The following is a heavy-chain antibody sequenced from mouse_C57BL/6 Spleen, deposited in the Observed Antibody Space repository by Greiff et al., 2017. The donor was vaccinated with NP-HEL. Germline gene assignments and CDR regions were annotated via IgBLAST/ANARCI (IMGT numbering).Heavy chain of an antibody. V-gene: IGHV1-50*01. CDR2: IDPSDSYT. CDR1: GYTFTSYW. Sequence: QVQLQQPGAELVKPGASVKLSCKASGYTFTSYWMQWVKQRPGQGLEWIGEIDPSDSYTNYNQKFKGKATLTVDTSSSTAYMQLSSLTSKDSAVYYCARKGNYYYGTKDYWGQGTTLTVSS. CDR3: ARKGNYYYGTKDY. J-gene: IGHJ2*01. D-gene: IGHD1-1*01.